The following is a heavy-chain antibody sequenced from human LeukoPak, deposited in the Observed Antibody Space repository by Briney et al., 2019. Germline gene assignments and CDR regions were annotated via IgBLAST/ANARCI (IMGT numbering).Heavy chain of an antibody. J-gene: IGHJ6*02. Sequence: PGGSLRLSCAGSGFTVSSNYMSWVRQAPGKGLEWVSIIYSGGRTSYADSVKGRFTISRDNSKNTLYLQLNSLRAEDTAVYYCARVSGIYYYYSMDVWGQGTTVTVSS. D-gene: IGHD3-10*01. CDR3: ARVSGIYYYYSMDV. CDR1: GFTVSSNY. CDR2: IYSGGRT. V-gene: IGHV3-66*01.